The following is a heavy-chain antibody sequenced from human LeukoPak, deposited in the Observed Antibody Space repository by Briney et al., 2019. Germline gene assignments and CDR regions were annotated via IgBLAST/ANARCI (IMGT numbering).Heavy chain of an antibody. CDR1: GGSISSYY. V-gene: IGHV4-59*01. J-gene: IGHJ6*03. D-gene: IGHD6-13*01. Sequence: SETLSLTCTVSGGSISSYYWSWIRQPPGKGLEWIGYIYYSGGTNYNPSLKSRVTISVDTSKNQFSLKLSSVTAADTAVYYCARGGLIAAAGTYYYYYYMDVWGKGTTVTISS. CDR3: ARGGLIAAAGTYYYYYYMDV. CDR2: IYYSGGT.